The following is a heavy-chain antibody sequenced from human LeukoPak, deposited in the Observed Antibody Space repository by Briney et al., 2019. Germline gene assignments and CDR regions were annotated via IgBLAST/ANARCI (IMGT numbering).Heavy chain of an antibody. V-gene: IGHV3-23*01. Sequence: GGSLRLSCAASGFTFSSYAMSWVRQAPGKGLEWVSGISGSDGSTYYADSVKGRFTISRENSKNTLYLQMNSLRAEDTAVYYCAKDGRKMAPIRLGYFDYWGQGTLVTVSS. CDR2: ISGSDGST. J-gene: IGHJ4*02. CDR3: AKDGRKMAPIRLGYFDY. D-gene: IGHD3-16*01. CDR1: GFTFSSYA.